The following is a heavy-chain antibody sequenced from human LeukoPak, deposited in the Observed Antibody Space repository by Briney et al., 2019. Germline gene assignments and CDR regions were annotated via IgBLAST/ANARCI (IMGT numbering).Heavy chain of an antibody. Sequence: SGPTLLKPTPTLTLTCTFSGFSLSTSGVGVGWIRQPPGKALEWLALIYWNDDKRYSPSLKSRLTITKDTSKNQVVLTITNMDPVDTATYYCAHRGFGSSGSVFDYWGQGTLVTVSS. D-gene: IGHD3-22*01. CDR3: AHRGFGSSGSVFDY. V-gene: IGHV2-5*01. CDR1: GFSLSTSGVG. CDR2: IYWNDDK. J-gene: IGHJ4*02.